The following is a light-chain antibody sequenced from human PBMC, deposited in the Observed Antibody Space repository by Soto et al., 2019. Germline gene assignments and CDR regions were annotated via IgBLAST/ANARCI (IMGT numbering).Light chain of an antibody. CDR2: GAS. Sequence: EIVLTQSPGTLSLSPGERATLSCRASQSVSSTYLAWYQQKPGQAPRLLIYGASSRATGIPDRFIGSGSGTDFTLTISRQEPEDFAVYYCQQYGSSPPITFGQGTRLEIK. CDR3: QQYGSSPPIT. V-gene: IGKV3-20*01. J-gene: IGKJ5*01. CDR1: QSVSSTY.